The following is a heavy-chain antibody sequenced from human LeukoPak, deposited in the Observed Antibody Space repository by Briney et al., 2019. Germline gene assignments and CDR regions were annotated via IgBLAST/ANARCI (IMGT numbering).Heavy chain of an antibody. CDR3: ATHPYPVAAFDI. CDR2: FDPVDGET. CDR1: GYTLTELS. V-gene: IGHV1-24*01. D-gene: IGHD2-2*02. J-gene: IGHJ3*02. Sequence: ASVKVSCKVSGYTLTELSIHWVRQAPGKGLEWMGGFDPVDGETIYAQKFQGRVTMTADTSTDTAYMELSSLRSEDTAVYYCATHPYPVAAFDIWGQGTMVPVSS.